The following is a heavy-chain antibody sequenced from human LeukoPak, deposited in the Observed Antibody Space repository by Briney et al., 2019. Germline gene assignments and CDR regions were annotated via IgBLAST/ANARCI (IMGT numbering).Heavy chain of an antibody. D-gene: IGHD2-21*02. CDR3: AREFLYCGGDCYYDY. V-gene: IGHV3-74*01. Sequence: PGGSLRLSCAASGFTFTNYAMKWVRQPPGKGLEWVSRINSDGSSTSYADSVKGRFTISRDNAKNTLYLQMNSLRAEDTAVYYCAREFLYCGGDCYYDYWGQGTLVTVSS. CDR1: GFTFTNYA. J-gene: IGHJ4*02. CDR2: INSDGSST.